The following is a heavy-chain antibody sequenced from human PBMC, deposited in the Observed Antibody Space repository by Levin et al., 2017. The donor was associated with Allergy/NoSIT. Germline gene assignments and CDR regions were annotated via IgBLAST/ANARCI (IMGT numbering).Heavy chain of an antibody. CDR2: IYYTGTT. CDR1: GGSIRSGDYY. V-gene: IGHV4-31*03. Sequence: SSETLSLTCTVSGGSIRSGDYYWGWIRQHPGKGLEWIGYIYYTGTTFYNPSLKSRVTISVDTSNNQFSLRLSSVTAADTAVYYCARARIGAVTGLFDCWGQGTLVTVSS. D-gene: IGHD6-19*01. J-gene: IGHJ4*02. CDR3: ARARIGAVTGLFDC.